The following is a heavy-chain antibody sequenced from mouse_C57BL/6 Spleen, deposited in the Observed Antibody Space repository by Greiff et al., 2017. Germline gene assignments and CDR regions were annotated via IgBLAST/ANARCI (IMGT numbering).Heavy chain of an antibody. D-gene: IGHD1-1*01. CDR2: IYPRSGNT. Sequence: QVQLQQSGAELARPGASVKLSCKASGYTFTSYGISWVKPRTGQGLEWIGEIYPRSGNTYYNEKFKGKATQTADKSSSNAYMESRSLTTEDSAVYFCARSYGSSYPYYFDYWGQGTTLTVSS. J-gene: IGHJ2*01. CDR1: GYTFTSYG. V-gene: IGHV1-81*01. CDR3: ARSYGSSYPYYFDY.